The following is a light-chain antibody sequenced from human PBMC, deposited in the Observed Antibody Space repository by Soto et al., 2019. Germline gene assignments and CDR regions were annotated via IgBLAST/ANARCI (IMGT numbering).Light chain of an antibody. Sequence: EIVLTQSPGTLSLSPGERATLSCRASQSVSSSYLAWYQQKSGQAPRLLIYDASSRATGIPDRFSGSGSGTDFTLTISRLEPEDFAVYYCQQYGGLWTFGQGTKLEI. V-gene: IGKV3-20*01. CDR1: QSVSSSY. CDR3: QQYGGLWT. J-gene: IGKJ2*02. CDR2: DAS.